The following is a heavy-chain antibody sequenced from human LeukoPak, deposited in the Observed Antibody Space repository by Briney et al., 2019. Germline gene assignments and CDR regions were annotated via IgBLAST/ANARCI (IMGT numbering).Heavy chain of an antibody. V-gene: IGHV3-23*01. J-gene: IGHJ4*02. D-gene: IGHD1-7*01. CDR3: AKRAGGTDRAFDY. Sequence: GGSLRLSCAASGFMFCNYGMSWVRQAPGKGLEWVSIISATGGTSYYADSVKGRFTISRDNPKNTLFLQMDSLTGEDTAVYYCAKRAGGTDRAFDYWAQGTLVTFSS. CDR2: ISATGGTS. CDR1: GFMFCNYG.